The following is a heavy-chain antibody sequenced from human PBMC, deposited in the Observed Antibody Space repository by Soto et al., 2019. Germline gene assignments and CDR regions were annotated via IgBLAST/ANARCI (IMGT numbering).Heavy chain of an antibody. J-gene: IGHJ5*02. CDR3: ARYYDFWSGYLRRGFDP. D-gene: IGHD3-3*01. Sequence: GASVKVSCKASGYTFTSYDINWVRQATGQGLEWMGWMNPNSGNTGYAQKFQGRVTMTRNTSISTAYMELSSLRSEDTAVYYCARYYDFWSGYLRRGFDPWGQGTLVTVSS. V-gene: IGHV1-8*01. CDR2: MNPNSGNT. CDR1: GYTFTSYD.